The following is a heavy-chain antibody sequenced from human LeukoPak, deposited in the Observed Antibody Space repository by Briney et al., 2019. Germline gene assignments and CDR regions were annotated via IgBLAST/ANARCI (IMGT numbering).Heavy chain of an antibody. CDR3: ARDLPRVVPAKAYNWFDP. CDR1: GYTFTGYY. V-gene: IGHV1-2*02. D-gene: IGHD2-2*01. J-gene: IGHJ5*02. Sequence: ASVKVSCKASGYTFTGYYMHWVRQAPGQGLEWMGWINPNSGGTNYAQKFQGRVTMTRDTSISTAYMELSRLRSDDTAVYHCARDLPRVVPAKAYNWFDPWGQGTLVTVSS. CDR2: INPNSGGT.